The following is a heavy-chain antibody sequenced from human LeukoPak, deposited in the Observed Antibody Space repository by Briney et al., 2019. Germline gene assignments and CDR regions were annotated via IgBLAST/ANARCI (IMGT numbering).Heavy chain of an antibody. CDR2: IYSGGST. CDR3: AREGYYYGSGSTPNYYYYMDV. D-gene: IGHD3-10*01. CDR1: GFTFSSYS. J-gene: IGHJ6*03. V-gene: IGHV3-66*01. Sequence: PGGSLRLSCAGSGFTFSSYSMHWVRQAPGKGLEWVSVIYSGGSTYYADSVKGRFTISRDNSKNTLYLQMNSLRAEDTAVYYCAREGYYYGSGSTPNYYYYMDVWGKGTTVTISS.